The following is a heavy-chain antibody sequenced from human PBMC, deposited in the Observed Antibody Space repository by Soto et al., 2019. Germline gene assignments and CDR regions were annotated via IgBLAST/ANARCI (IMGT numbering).Heavy chain of an antibody. CDR1: GGSISSSTYY. D-gene: IGHD3-9*01. Sequence: QLHESGPGLVNPSETLSLTCSVSGGSISSSTYYWGWIRQSPGKGLEWIGSIYYNGRTYSNPSLESRVTTSLETSNNRFSLRLTSVTAADTAVYYCARHGLDMYYDSLSGFTHDVFDIWGQGTMVTVSS. V-gene: IGHV4-39*01. CDR3: ARHGLDMYYDSLSGFTHDVFDI. J-gene: IGHJ3*02. CDR2: IYYNGRT.